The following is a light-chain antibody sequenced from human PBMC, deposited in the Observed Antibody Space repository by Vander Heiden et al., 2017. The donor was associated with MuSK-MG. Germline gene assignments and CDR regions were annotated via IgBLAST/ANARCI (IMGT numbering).Light chain of an antibody. Sequence: QSALTQEASVSGTVGQRVTLSCAGNSHNIGSYVVGWYQQISLGAPRTVMSGNSLPSGIPDRFSGSQSGTTASLTISGLQPEDEADYYCSTWDSGLRARVFGGGTRLIVL. J-gene: IGLJ3*02. CDR1: SHNIGSYV. CDR3: STWDSGLRARV. V-gene: IGLV1-44*01. CDR2: GNS.